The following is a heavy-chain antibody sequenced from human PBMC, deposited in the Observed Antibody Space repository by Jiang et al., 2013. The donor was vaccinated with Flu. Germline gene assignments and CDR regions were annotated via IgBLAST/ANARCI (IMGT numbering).Heavy chain of an antibody. D-gene: IGHD3-10*01. CDR2: IYPGDSDT. J-gene: IGHJ4*02. CDR1: GYSFTSYW. Sequence: SLKISCKGSGYSFTSYWIGWVRQMPGKGLEWMGIIYPGDSDTRYSPSFQGQVTISADKSISTAYLQWSSLKASDTAMYYCARLALSFYYGSGSYYNGGSGYFDYWGQGTLVTVSS. V-gene: IGHV5-51*01. CDR3: ARLALSFYYGSGSYYNGGSGYFDY.